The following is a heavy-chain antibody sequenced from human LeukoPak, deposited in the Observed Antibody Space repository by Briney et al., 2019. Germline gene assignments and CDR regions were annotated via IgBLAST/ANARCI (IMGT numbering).Heavy chain of an antibody. D-gene: IGHD1-26*01. J-gene: IGHJ4*02. Sequence: ASVKVSCKASGGTFSSYAISWVQQAPGQGLEWMGGIIPIFGTANYAQKFQGRVTITTDESTSTAYMELSSLRSEDTAVYYCARDPKVGGYGLDYWGQGTLVAVSS. CDR3: ARDPKVGGYGLDY. V-gene: IGHV1-69*05. CDR2: IIPIFGTA. CDR1: GGTFSSYA.